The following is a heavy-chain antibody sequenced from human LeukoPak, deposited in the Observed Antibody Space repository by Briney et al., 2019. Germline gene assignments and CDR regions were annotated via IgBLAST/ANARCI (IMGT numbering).Heavy chain of an antibody. J-gene: IGHJ4*02. Sequence: GRSLRLSCAASGFTFDDYAMHWVRQAPGKGLEWVSGISWNSGSIGYADSVKGRFTISRDNAKNSLYLQMNSLRAEDTALYYCANDRFGSERLYYFDYWGQGTLVTVSS. V-gene: IGHV3-9*01. CDR3: ANDRFGSERLYYFDY. CDR2: ISWNSGSI. D-gene: IGHD3-10*01. CDR1: GFTFDDYA.